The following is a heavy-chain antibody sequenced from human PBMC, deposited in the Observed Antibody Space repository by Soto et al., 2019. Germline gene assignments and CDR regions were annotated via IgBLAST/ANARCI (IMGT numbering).Heavy chain of an antibody. CDR3: ASVDVTTTTNGDYSYYGVDV. Sequence: SETLSLTCAVSGGSITSYYWSWIRQPPGKGLEWIGYIYHGVSANYSPSLKSRVTISLNTSKSQFYMTLTSVTAADSAVYYCASVDVTTTTNGDYSYYGVDVWGPGTKVT. J-gene: IGHJ6*02. D-gene: IGHD4-17*01. CDR2: IYHGVSA. CDR1: GGSITSYY. V-gene: IGHV4-59*01.